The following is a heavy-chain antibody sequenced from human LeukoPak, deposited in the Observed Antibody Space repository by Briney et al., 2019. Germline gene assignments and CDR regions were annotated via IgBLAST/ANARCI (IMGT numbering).Heavy chain of an antibody. J-gene: IGHJ6*02. CDR2: ISGSGGST. CDR1: GFTFSSYA. V-gene: IGHV3-23*01. D-gene: IGHD6-13*01. CDR3: AKDFHSSSWYGSYYYYGMDV. Sequence: GGSLRLSCAASGFTFSSYAMSWVRQAPGEGLEWVSAISGSGGSTYYADSVKGRFTISRDNSKNTLYLQMNSLRAEDTAVYYCAKDFHSSSWYGSYYYYGMDVWGQGTTVTVSS.